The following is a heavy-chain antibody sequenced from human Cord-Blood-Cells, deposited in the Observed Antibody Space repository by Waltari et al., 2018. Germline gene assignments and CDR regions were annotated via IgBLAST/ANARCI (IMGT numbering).Heavy chain of an antibody. J-gene: IGHJ4*02. D-gene: IGHD3-3*01. V-gene: IGHV7-4-1*02. CDR1: GYTLTGST. Sequence: QVQLVQSGSECKKPGASVKVSGKASGYTLTGSTMNWVRPAPGQGLEWMGWIKTNTGNPTYAQGFTGRLVFSLDTSVSTAYLQISSLKAEDTAVYYCATLYYDFWSGYQNFDYWGQGTLVTVSS. CDR2: IKTNTGNP. CDR3: ATLYYDFWSGYQNFDY.